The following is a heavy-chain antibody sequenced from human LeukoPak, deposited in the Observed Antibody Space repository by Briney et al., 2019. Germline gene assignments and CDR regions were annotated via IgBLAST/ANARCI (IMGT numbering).Heavy chain of an antibody. CDR1: GFTFSTYW. D-gene: IGHD2-15*01. V-gene: IGHV3-74*03. CDR2: IRSEGTTT. Sequence: GGSLRLSCAASGFTFSTYWMHWVRQAPGKGLVWVARIRSEGTTTAYADSVKGRFTISRDNAKNMLYLQMNSLRVDDTAVYFCARIEDRAAAFDSWGQGTLVTVSS. CDR3: ARIEDRAAAFDS. J-gene: IGHJ4*02.